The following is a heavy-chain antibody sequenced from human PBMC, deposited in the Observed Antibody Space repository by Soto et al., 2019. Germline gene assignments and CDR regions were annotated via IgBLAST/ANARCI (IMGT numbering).Heavy chain of an antibody. J-gene: IGHJ6*02. V-gene: IGHV4-31*02. Sequence: QVQLKESGPGLVKPSQTLSLTCSVSGGSIGSDGYYWSWIRQHPAKGLEWIGYIHYSGRTYYNPSLKSRVTFSADTSKSQFSLNLYFVTAADTAVYYCARVDRYYYYGMDVWGQGTTVTVSS. CDR1: GGSIGSDGYY. CDR3: ARVDRYYYYGMDV. D-gene: IGHD3-9*01. CDR2: IHYSGRT.